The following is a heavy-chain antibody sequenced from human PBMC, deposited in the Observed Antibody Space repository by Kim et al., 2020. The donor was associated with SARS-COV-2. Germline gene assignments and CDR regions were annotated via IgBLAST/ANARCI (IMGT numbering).Heavy chain of an antibody. J-gene: IGHJ4*02. CDR1: GGSISGNTDY. V-gene: IGHV4-39*01. CDR2: IFYSGST. CDR3: ARRPRSSHFDY. Sequence: SETLSLTCTVSGGSISGNTDYWDWMRQPPGKGLEWIGNIFYSGSTYYNPSLHSRVTISVDTSKNQLSLRLSSVTAADTAVYYCARRPRSSHFDYWGQGALVTVS.